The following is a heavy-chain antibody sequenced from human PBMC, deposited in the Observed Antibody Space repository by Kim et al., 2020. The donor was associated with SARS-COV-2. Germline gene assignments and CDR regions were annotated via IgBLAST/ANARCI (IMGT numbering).Heavy chain of an antibody. CDR3: ARDLRYYYDSSGYPGRYYYGMDV. CDR1: GYTFTSYG. Sequence: ASVKVSCKASGYTFTSYGISWVRQAPGQGLEWMGWISAYNGNTNYAQKLQGRVTMTTDTSTSTAYMELRSLRSDDTAVYYCARDLRYYYDSSGYPGRYYYGMDVWGQGTTVTVSS. D-gene: IGHD3-22*01. J-gene: IGHJ6*02. CDR2: ISAYNGNT. V-gene: IGHV1-18*01.